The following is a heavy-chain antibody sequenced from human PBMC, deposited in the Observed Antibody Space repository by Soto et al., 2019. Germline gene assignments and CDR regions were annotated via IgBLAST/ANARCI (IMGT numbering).Heavy chain of an antibody. Sequence: EVQLLESGGGLVQPGGSLRLSCAASGFTFSSYAMSWVRQAPGKGLEWVSAISGSGGSTYYADSVKGRFTISRVNSKNTIYLQMNSLRAEDTAVYYCAKDAERTSRYCSGGSCYPYFDYWGQGTLVTVSS. CDR3: AKDAERTSRYCSGGSCYPYFDY. J-gene: IGHJ4*02. CDR1: GFTFSSYA. CDR2: ISGSGGST. V-gene: IGHV3-23*01. D-gene: IGHD2-15*01.